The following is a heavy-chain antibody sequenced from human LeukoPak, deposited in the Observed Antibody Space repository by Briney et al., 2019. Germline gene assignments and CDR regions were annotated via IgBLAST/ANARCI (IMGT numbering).Heavy chain of an antibody. Sequence: ASVKVSCKASGYTFTSYAMHWVRQAPGQRLEWMGWINAGNGNTKYSQKFQGRVTITRDTSASTAYMELRSLRFDDTAIYYCARDWEIGLFGYFDYWGQGTLVTVSS. CDR3: ARDWEIGLFGYFDY. J-gene: IGHJ4*02. V-gene: IGHV1-3*01. D-gene: IGHD1-26*01. CDR2: INAGNGNT. CDR1: GYTFTSYA.